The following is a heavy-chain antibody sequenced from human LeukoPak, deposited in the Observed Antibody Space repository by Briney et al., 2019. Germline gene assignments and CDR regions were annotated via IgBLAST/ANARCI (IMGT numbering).Heavy chain of an antibody. CDR2: IGPTGTDR. CDR1: GFTFSSCG. D-gene: IGHD1-14*01. V-gene: IGHV3-21*01. Sequence: GGSLRLSCADSGFTFSSCGFNWVRQARGKGLEWVSSIGPTGTDRYYADSVRGRFTISRDNAKNSMYLQMDSLRDEDTAVYYCATETIGRHYDYWGQGTLLTVSS. J-gene: IGHJ4*02. CDR3: ATETIGRHYDY.